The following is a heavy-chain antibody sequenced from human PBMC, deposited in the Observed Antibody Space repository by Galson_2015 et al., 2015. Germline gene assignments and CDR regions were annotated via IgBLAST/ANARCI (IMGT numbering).Heavy chain of an antibody. CDR2: ISGSGGST. J-gene: IGHJ4*02. Sequence: SAISGSGGSTYYADSVKGRFTISRDNSKNTLYLQMNSLRAEDMAVYYCARVKGKVAGSFDYWGQGTLVTVSS. D-gene: IGHD6-19*01. CDR3: ARVKGKVAGSFDY. V-gene: IGHV3-23*01.